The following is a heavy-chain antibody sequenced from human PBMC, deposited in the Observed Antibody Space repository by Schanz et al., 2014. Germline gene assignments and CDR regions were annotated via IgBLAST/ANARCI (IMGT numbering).Heavy chain of an antibody. CDR3: ARGPSQGYSYGHNIGAYYYGMDV. CDR2: INPNSGTT. Sequence: QVQLVQSGAEMKKPGASVKVSCKASGYTFTGYYMHWVRQAPGQGLEWMGWINPNSGTTNYAQKFQGRVTMTADRSTSTAYMELSSLRSEDTAVYYCARGPSQGYSYGHNIGAYYYGMDVWGQGTTVTVSS. J-gene: IGHJ6*02. D-gene: IGHD5-18*01. V-gene: IGHV1-2*02. CDR1: GYTFTGYY.